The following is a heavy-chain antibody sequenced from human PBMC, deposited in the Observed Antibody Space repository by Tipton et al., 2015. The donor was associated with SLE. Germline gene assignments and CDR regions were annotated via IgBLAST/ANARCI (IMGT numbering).Heavy chain of an antibody. CDR3: ARDPNYGSGSYYDY. Sequence: TLSLTCTVSGASISSRSYYWGWIRQPPGKGLEWVGSIYYTGNTYYNPSLKSRVTISVDTSKNQFSLKLSSVTAADTAVYYCARDPNYGSGSYYDYWGQGTLATVAS. CDR2: IYYTGNT. CDR1: GASISSRSYY. D-gene: IGHD3-10*01. J-gene: IGHJ4*02. V-gene: IGHV4-39*07.